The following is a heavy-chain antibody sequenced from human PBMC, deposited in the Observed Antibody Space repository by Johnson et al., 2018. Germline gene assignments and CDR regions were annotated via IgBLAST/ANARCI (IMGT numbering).Heavy chain of an antibody. CDR1: GGSISRYS. CDR2: IDHSGVT. Sequence: QVQLQESGPGLVKPSETLSLTCTVSGGSISRYSWTWIRQPPGKGLEYIGSIDHSGVTDFNPSLTSRVSMSVDSSKIHFSLNLNSVTAADRAVYYCVRGRLGELGYWGQGTLVSVTS. CDR3: VRGRLGELGY. D-gene: IGHD3-16*01. J-gene: IGHJ4*02. V-gene: IGHV4-4*07.